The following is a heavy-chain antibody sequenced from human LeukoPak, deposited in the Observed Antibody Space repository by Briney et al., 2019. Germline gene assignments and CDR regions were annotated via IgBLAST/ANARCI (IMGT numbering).Heavy chain of an antibody. J-gene: IGHJ4*02. CDR3: ARDRLLWFGVFDY. Sequence: ASVKVSCKASGYTFTGYYMHWVRQAPGQGLEWMGWISAYNGNTNYAQKLQGRVTMTTDTSTSTAYMELRSLRSDDTAVYYCARDRLLWFGVFDYWGQGTLVTVSS. V-gene: IGHV1-18*04. D-gene: IGHD3-10*01. CDR2: ISAYNGNT. CDR1: GYTFTGYY.